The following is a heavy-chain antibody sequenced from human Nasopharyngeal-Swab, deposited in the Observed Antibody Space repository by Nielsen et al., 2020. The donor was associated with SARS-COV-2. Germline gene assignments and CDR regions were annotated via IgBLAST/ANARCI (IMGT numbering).Heavy chain of an antibody. CDR2: INYNERT. V-gene: IGHV4-34*01. CDR1: GGSFNGFY. Sequence: SETLSLTCSVSGGSFNGFYWNRIRQPPGKGLEWIGAINYNERTNYNPSLKSRVTMSVDTSTNQVSLKLNSLTATDTAVYYCARAGRVGDAYTGLDVWGQGTTVTVSS. D-gene: IGHD5-24*01. J-gene: IGHJ6*02. CDR3: ARAGRVGDAYTGLDV.